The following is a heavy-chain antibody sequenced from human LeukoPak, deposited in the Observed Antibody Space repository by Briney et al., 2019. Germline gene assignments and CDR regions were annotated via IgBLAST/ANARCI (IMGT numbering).Heavy chain of an antibody. J-gene: IGHJ5*02. V-gene: IGHV3-21*01. D-gene: IGHD3-3*01. CDR3: ARENYDFWSGYYPNWFDP. CDR1: GFTFSSYS. Sequence: GGSLRLSCAASGFTFSSYSMNWVRQAPGKGLEWVSSISSSSSYIYYADSVKGRFTIPRDNAKNSLYLQMNSLRAEDTAVYYCARENYDFWSGYYPNWFDPWGQGTLVTVSS. CDR2: ISSSSSYI.